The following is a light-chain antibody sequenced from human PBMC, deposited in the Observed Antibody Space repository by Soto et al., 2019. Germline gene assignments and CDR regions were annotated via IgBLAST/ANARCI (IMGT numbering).Light chain of an antibody. Sequence: DIVMTQSPLSLPVTPGEPASISCRSSQSLLHSNGYNYLDWYLQKPGQSPQLLLSLGSNRASGVPDRLSGSGSVTDFTLKISRVEAEDVGVYYCMQALQTPITFGQGTRLEIK. V-gene: IGKV2-28*01. CDR1: QSLLHSNGYNY. CDR3: MQALQTPIT. CDR2: LGS. J-gene: IGKJ5*01.